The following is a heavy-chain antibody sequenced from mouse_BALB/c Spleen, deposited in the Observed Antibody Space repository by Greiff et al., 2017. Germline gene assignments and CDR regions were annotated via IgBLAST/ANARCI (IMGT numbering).Heavy chain of an antibody. CDR3: AREGGNSFAY. CDR1: GYTFTDYA. CDR2: ISTYYGDA. J-gene: IGHJ3*01. V-gene: IGHV1S137*01. Sequence: QVQLKQSGAELVRPGVSVKISCKGSGYTFTDYAMHWVKQSHAKSLEWIGVISTYYGDASYNQKFKGKATMTVDKSSSTAYMELARLTSEDSAIYYCAREGGNSFAYWGQGTLVTVSA. D-gene: IGHD2-1*01.